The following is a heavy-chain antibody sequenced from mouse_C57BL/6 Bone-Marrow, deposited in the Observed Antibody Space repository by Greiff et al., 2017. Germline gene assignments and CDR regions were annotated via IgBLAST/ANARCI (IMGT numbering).Heavy chain of an antibody. V-gene: IGHV1-26*01. CDR3: ARVSYYYGSIYWYFDV. Sequence: EVQLQQSGPELVKPGASVKISCKASGYTFTDYYMNWVKQSHGKSLEWIGDINPNNGGTSYNQKFKGKATLTVDTSSSTAYMELRSLTSEDSAVYYCARVSYYYGSIYWYFDVWGTGTTVTVSS. CDR2: INPNNGGT. D-gene: IGHD1-1*01. CDR1: GYTFTDYY. J-gene: IGHJ1*03.